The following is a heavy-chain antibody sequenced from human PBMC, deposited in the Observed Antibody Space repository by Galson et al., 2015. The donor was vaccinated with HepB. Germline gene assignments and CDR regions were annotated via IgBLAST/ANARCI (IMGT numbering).Heavy chain of an antibody. D-gene: IGHD2-21*02. CDR1: GFTFSSYS. CDR3: ARGFYVVVTAPSFDY. CDR2: ISSSGSTI. V-gene: IGHV3-48*01. J-gene: IGHJ4*02. Sequence: SLRLSCAASGFTFSSYSMNWVRQAPGKGLEWVSYISSSGSTIYYADSVKGRFTISRDNAKNSLYLQMNSLRAEDTAVYYCARGFYVVVTAPSFDYWGQGTLVTVSS.